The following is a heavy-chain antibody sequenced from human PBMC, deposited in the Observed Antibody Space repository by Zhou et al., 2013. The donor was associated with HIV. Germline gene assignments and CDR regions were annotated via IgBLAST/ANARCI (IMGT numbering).Heavy chain of an antibody. CDR2: VYTSGST. CDR1: GGSISSYS. CDR3: ARVRGIRPYYYYMDV. D-gene: IGHD3-16*01. V-gene: IGHV4-4*07. Sequence: QVQLRESGPGLVKPSETLSLTCTVSGGSISSYSWNWIRQPAGSGLEWIGRVYTSGSTHYNPSLKSRVTISVDTSKNQFSLKLTSVTAADTAVYYCARVRGIRPYYYYMDVWGKGTTVIVSS. J-gene: IGHJ6*03.